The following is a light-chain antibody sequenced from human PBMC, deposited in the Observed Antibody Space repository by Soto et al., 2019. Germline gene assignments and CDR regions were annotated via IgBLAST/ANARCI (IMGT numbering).Light chain of an antibody. Sequence: EIVLTHSPATLSLSPGERATLSCRASQSVSTYLAWYQQKPGQAPRLLIYDASNRATGIPHRFSGSRSGINLTLTISSLVPEGFAGKYCQQRTDCEFGQGTKVEIK. J-gene: IGKJ1*01. CDR3: QQRTDCE. CDR1: QSVSTY. V-gene: IGKV3-11*01. CDR2: DAS.